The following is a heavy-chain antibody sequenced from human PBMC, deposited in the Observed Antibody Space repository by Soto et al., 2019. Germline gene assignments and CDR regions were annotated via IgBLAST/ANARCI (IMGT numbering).Heavy chain of an antibody. CDR3: AKRGAYGSGWYSPIFAY. D-gene: IGHD2-15*01. CDR2: ISESGRST. V-gene: IGHV3-23*01. Sequence: PGGPLRLSCAASGFSLSDYAMSWARQAPGKGLEWVSVISESGRSTHYAYSVRGRFTVSRENYTNSLSLRMNSLRDEDTAVYFCAKRGAYGSGWYSPIFAYWSQGA. J-gene: IGHJ4*02. CDR1: GFSLSDYA.